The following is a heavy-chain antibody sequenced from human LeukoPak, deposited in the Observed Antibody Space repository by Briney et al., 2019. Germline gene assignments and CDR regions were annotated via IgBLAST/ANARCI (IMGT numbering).Heavy chain of an antibody. Sequence: PGGSLRLSCAASGFTFSSYAMSWVRQAPGKGLEWVSAISGSGGSTYYADSVKGRFTISRDNPKNTLYLQMNSLRAEDTAVYYCAKMFSGGAIRVSAFDYWGQGTLVTVSS. CDR1: GFTFSSYA. CDR3: AKMFSGGAIRVSAFDY. D-gene: IGHD3-16*02. J-gene: IGHJ4*02. V-gene: IGHV3-23*01. CDR2: ISGSGGST.